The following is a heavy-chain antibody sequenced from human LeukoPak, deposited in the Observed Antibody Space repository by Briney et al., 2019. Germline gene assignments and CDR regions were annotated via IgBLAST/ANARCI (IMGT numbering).Heavy chain of an antibody. J-gene: IGHJ4*02. CDR3: AKDPSMYYDILTGYLEDY. Sequence: GGSLRLSCAASGFTFSSYAMHWVRQAPGKGLEWVAVISYHGSNKNYADSVKGRFTISRDNSKNTLYLQMNSLRAEDTAVYYCAKDPSMYYDILTGYLEDYWGQGTLVTVSS. D-gene: IGHD3-9*01. CDR2: ISYHGSNK. V-gene: IGHV3-30*04. CDR1: GFTFSSYA.